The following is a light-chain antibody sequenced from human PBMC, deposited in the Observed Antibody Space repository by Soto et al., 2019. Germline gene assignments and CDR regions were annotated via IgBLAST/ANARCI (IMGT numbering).Light chain of an antibody. J-gene: IGKJ2*01. CDR2: IES. CDR1: QGIRNA. CDR3: LQHNTYPYT. Sequence: DIQMTQSPSSLSASVGDRVSITCRASQGIRNALGWYRQKPGKAPERLMYIESILQTGVPSRFSGSGSGTEFTLTIYSLQPEDFATYYCLQHNTYPYTFGQGTRLDIK. V-gene: IGKV1-17*01.